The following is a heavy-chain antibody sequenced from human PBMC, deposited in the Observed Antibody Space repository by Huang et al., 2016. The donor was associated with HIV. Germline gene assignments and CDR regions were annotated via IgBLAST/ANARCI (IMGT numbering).Heavy chain of an antibody. J-gene: IGHJ5*02. Sequence: QVQLQESGPGLVKPSETLSLTCTVSGGSISSYYWSWIRQPAGTGLEWIGRIYTSGSTKDNPSHKSRVTMSVDTAKNQCSLKLSAVTAADTAVYYCARGGELLWFGEPGGWFDPWGQGTLVTVSS. CDR1: GGSISSYY. CDR3: ARGGELLWFGEPGGWFDP. D-gene: IGHD3-10*01. CDR2: IYTSGST. V-gene: IGHV4-4*07.